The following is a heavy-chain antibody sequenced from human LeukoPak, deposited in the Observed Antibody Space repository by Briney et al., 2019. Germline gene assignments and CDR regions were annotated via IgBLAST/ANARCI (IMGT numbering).Heavy chain of an antibody. Sequence: SETLSLTCTVSGDSISSGDHYWSWIRQPPGKGLEWIGYIYYRGSTYYNPSLKSRVIILVDTSKNQFSLKLTSVTAADTAVYYCARDRRVRGVSQYATDVCGQGTTVTVSS. CDR1: GDSISSGDHY. J-gene: IGHJ6*02. D-gene: IGHD3-10*01. CDR3: ARDRRVRGVSQYATDV. V-gene: IGHV4-30-4*01. CDR2: IYYRGST.